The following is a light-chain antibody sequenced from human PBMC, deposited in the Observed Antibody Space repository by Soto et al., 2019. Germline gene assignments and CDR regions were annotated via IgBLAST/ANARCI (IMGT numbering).Light chain of an antibody. CDR3: KVWDNVDDHIYV. J-gene: IGLJ1*01. Sequence: QSVLTQPASVSGSPGQAITISCSGTSSDVGAFNYVSWYQQHPGKAPKLMIYDVSNRPSGVSNRFSGSKSGNTASLTISGLRAEDEADYYCKVWDNVDDHIYVFGTGTKVTVL. CDR1: SSDVGAFNY. CDR2: DVS. V-gene: IGLV2-14*03.